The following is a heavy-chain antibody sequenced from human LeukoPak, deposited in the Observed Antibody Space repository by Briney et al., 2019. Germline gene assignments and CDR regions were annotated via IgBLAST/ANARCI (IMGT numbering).Heavy chain of an antibody. Sequence: GASVKVSCKASGYTFTSYAMNWVRQAPGQGLEWMGWINTNTGNPTYAQGFTGRFVFSLDTSVSTAYLQISSLKAEDTAVYYCARDASATYYYDSSGYYYDYWGQGTLVTVSS. J-gene: IGHJ4*02. CDR2: INTNTGNP. CDR3: ARDASATYYYDSSGYYYDY. V-gene: IGHV7-4-1*02. CDR1: GYTFTSYA. D-gene: IGHD3-22*01.